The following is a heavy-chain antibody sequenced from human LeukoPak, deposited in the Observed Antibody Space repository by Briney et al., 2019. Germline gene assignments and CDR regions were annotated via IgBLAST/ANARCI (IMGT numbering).Heavy chain of an antibody. CDR1: GFNFTNFA. CDR2: ISGSGGTK. Sequence: GGSLRLSCATSGFNFTNFAMNWVRQAPGKGLEWVSFISGSGGTKHYADSVKGRFTISRDSSNNLVFLQMSNLRPGDTAVYFCARDSPYTLWAVFEPWGQGTLVIVSS. J-gene: IGHJ5*02. D-gene: IGHD3-16*01. CDR3: ARDSPYTLWAVFEP. V-gene: IGHV3-23*01.